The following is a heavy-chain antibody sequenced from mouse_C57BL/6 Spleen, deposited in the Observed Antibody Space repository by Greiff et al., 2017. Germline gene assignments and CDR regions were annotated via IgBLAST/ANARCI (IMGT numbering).Heavy chain of an antibody. CDR2: ISDGGSYT. Sequence: DVKLVESGGGLVKPGGSLKLSCAASGFTFSSYALSWVRQTPDKRLEWVATISDGGSYTYYPDPVKGRFTISRDNAKNNLYLQMSHLKSEDTAMYYCARGGNYVAMDYWGQGTSVTVSS. V-gene: IGHV5-4*03. D-gene: IGHD2-1*01. J-gene: IGHJ4*01. CDR3: ARGGNYVAMDY. CDR1: GFTFSSYA.